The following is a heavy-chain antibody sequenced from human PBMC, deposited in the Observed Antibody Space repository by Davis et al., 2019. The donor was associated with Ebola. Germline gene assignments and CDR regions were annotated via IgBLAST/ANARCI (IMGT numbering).Heavy chain of an antibody. Sequence: SVKVSCKASGGTFSSYAISWVRQAPGQGLEWMGGIIPIFGTANYAQKFQGRVTITADESTSTAYMELSRLRSDDTAVYYCARSIDRRMITFGGVISNNWFDPWGQGTLVTVSS. CDR1: GGTFSSYA. D-gene: IGHD3-16*01. CDR2: IIPIFGTA. V-gene: IGHV1-69*13. J-gene: IGHJ5*02. CDR3: ARSIDRRMITFGGVISNNWFDP.